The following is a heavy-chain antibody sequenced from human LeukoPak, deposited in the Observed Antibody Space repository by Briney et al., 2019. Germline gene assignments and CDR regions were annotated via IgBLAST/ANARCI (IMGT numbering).Heavy chain of an antibody. V-gene: IGHV1-2*02. J-gene: IGHJ4*02. CDR2: INPNSGGT. CDR1: GYTFTGYY. Sequence: GASVKVSCKASGYTFTGYYMHWVRQAPGQGLEWMGWINPNSGGTNYAQKLQGRVTMTRDTSISTAYMELSRLRSDDTAVYYCARRPSVAETGFDYWGQGTLVTVSS. D-gene: IGHD6-19*01. CDR3: ARRPSVAETGFDY.